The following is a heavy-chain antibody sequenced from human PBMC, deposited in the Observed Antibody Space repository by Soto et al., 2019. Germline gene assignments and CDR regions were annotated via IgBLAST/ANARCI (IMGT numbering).Heavy chain of an antibody. V-gene: IGHV1-3*01. J-gene: IGHJ3*02. Sequence: GASVKVSCKACGYTVTSYAMHEVRQAPGQRLEWMGWINAGNGNTKYSQKFQGRVTITRDTSASTAYMELSSLRSEDTAVYYCARDLYYDSSAPTFDIWGQGTMVTVSS. CDR1: GYTVTSYA. D-gene: IGHD3-22*01. CDR2: INAGNGNT. CDR3: ARDLYYDSSAPTFDI.